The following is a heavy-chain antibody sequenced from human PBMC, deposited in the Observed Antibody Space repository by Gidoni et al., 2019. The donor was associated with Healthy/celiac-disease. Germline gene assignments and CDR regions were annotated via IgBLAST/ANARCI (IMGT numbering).Heavy chain of an antibody. Sequence: GSTYYNPSLKSRVTISVDTSKNQFSLKLSSVTAADTAVYYCAISQEWLLRESWFDPWGQGTLVTVSS. V-gene: IGHV4-31*02. CDR3: AISQEWLLRESWFDP. CDR2: GST. J-gene: IGHJ5*02. D-gene: IGHD3-3*01.